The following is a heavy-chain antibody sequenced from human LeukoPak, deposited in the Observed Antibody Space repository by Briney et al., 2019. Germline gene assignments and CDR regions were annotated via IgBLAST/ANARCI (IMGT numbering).Heavy chain of an antibody. D-gene: IGHD3-10*01. CDR1: GFSVTSNY. Sequence: SGGSLRLSCAASGFSVTSNYLTWVRQAPGKGLEWVSFIYLDEITKILESSKGRFTLSRDISKNPLFLQMKNLTAEDTDVYFCARATQVRESKDYYYYYYMDVWGQGTTVTVSS. V-gene: IGHV3-53*01. CDR3: ARATQVRESKDYYYYYYMDV. CDR2: IYLDEIT. J-gene: IGHJ6*03.